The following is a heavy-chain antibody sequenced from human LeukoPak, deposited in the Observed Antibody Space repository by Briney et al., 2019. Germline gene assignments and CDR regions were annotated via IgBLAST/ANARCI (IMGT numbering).Heavy chain of an antibody. V-gene: IGHV1-18*01. D-gene: IGHD5-12*01. Sequence: ASVKVSCKASGYTFTSYGISWVRQAPGQGLEWMGWISAYNGNTNYGQKFQDRIAMTADTSTTTAFMELRSLRSDDTAMYFCARDSPRPEWLQEYYFDYWGQGTLVTVSS. J-gene: IGHJ4*02. CDR2: ISAYNGNT. CDR3: ARDSPRPEWLQEYYFDY. CDR1: GYTFTSYG.